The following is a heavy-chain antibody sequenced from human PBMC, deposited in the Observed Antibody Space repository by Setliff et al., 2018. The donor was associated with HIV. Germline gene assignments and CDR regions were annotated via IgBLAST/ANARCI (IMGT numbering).Heavy chain of an antibody. CDR1: GASISSYY. CDR3: ATYHYYDSSAYYIDLYYLDY. Sequence: SETLSLTCSVSGASISSYYWGWIRQPPGKGLEWIGYIHDSGNTNYHPSLKSRVSISVDRSKNQFSLKLSSVTAADTAVYYCATYHYYDSSAYYIDLYYLDYWGQGTLVTVSS. V-gene: IGHV4-59*01. D-gene: IGHD3-22*01. J-gene: IGHJ4*02. CDR2: IHDSGNT.